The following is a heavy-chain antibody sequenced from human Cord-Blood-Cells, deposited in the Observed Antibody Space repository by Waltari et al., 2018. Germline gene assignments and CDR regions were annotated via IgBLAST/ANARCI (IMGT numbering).Heavy chain of an antibody. V-gene: IGHV3-33*01. CDR2: IWYDGSNK. Sequence: QVQLVESGGGVVQPGRSLRLSCAASGFTFSSYGMHWVRQAPGKGLEWVAVIWYDGSNKYYADSVKGRFTISRDNSKNTLYLQMNSLRAEDTAVYYCARDLAIFGVVTPFDYWGQGTLVTVSS. CDR1: GFTFSSYG. J-gene: IGHJ4*02. D-gene: IGHD3-3*01. CDR3: ARDLAIFGVVTPFDY.